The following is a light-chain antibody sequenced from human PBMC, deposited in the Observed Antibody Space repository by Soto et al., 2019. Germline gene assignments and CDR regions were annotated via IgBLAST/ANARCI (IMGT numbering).Light chain of an antibody. J-gene: IGKJ2*01. CDR1: QIVSPSF. CDR2: GAS. CDR3: QQFGSSPMYT. V-gene: IGKV3-20*01. Sequence: EIVLTQSPGTLSLSPGERATLSCRASQIVSPSFLAWYQQKPGQAPRLLIYGASSRATDIPDRFSGSGSGTDFTLTISRLEPEDFAVYYCQQFGSSPMYTFGQGTKLEIK.